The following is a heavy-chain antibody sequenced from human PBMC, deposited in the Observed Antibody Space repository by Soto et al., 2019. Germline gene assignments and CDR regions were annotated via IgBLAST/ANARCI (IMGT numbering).Heavy chain of an antibody. CDR2: IYHSGST. V-gene: IGHV4-4*02. CDR1: SGSISSSNW. D-gene: IGHD2-15*01. CDR3: AREGCSGGSCYSRNAFDI. J-gene: IGHJ3*02. Sequence: SETLSLTCAVSSGSISSSNWWSWVRQPPGKGLEWIGEIYHSGSTNYNPSLKSRVTISVDKSKNQFSLKLSSVTAADTAVYYCAREGCSGGSCYSRNAFDIWGQGTMVTVSS.